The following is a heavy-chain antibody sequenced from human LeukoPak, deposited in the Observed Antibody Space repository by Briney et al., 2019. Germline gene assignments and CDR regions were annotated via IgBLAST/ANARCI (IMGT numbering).Heavy chain of an antibody. CDR2: ILSTGTT. D-gene: IGHD4-17*01. CDR3: ATVKYDYGDPVGWFDP. Sequence: GGSLRLSCAASGFPFSAPAMTWVRQAPGKGLEWVSHILSTGTTYYADSVRGRFTISRDNSKNTLYLLMTSLRADGTAVYYCATVKYDYGDPVGWFDPWGQGTLVTVSS. CDR1: GFPFSAPA. V-gene: IGHV3-23*01. J-gene: IGHJ5*02.